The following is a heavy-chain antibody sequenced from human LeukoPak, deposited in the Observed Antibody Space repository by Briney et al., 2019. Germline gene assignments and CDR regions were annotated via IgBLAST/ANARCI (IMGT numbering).Heavy chain of an antibody. CDR1: GGTFSSYA. CDR2: IIPILGIA. V-gene: IGHV1-69*04. J-gene: IGHJ4*02. D-gene: IGHD5-24*01. Sequence: SVKVSCKASGGTFSSYAISWVRQAPGQGLEWMGRIIPILGIANYAQKFQGRVTITADKSTSTAYMELSSLRSEDTAVYYCASMATTPLRTFDYWGQGTLVTVFS. CDR3: ASMATTPLRTFDY.